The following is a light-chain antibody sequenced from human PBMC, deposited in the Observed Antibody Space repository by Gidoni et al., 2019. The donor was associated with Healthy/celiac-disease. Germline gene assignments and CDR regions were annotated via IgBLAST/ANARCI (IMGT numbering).Light chain of an antibody. V-gene: IGKV1-9*01. Sequence: IQFTQSPSSLSASVGDRVTITCRASQGISSYLAWYQQKPGKAPKLLIYAASTLQSGVPSRFSGSGSGTDFTLTISSLQPEDFATYYCQQLNSYPNTFGQGTKLEIK. J-gene: IGKJ2*01. CDR3: QQLNSYPNT. CDR2: AAS. CDR1: QGISSY.